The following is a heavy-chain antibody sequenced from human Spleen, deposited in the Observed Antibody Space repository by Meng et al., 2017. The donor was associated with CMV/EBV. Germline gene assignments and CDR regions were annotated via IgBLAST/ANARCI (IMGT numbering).Heavy chain of an antibody. CDR3: ARGQQQLSQGAYGMDV. J-gene: IGHJ6*02. V-gene: IGHV3-13*01. Sequence: GGSLRLSCAASGLTFSSYAMSWVRQAPGKGLEWVSAIGTAGDTYYPGSVKGRFTISRENAKNSLYLQMNSLRAGDTAVYYCARGQQQLSQGAYGMDVWGQGTTVTVSS. CDR1: GLTFSSYA. D-gene: IGHD6-13*01. CDR2: IGTAGDT.